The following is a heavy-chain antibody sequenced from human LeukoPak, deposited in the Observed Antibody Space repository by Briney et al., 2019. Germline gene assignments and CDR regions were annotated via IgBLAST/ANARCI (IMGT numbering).Heavy chain of an antibody. Sequence: GASVKVSCKASGYSFSSYGISWVRQAPGQGLEWMGWISAYNDNTKFAQNFQGRVTMTTDTPTSTAYMELRSLRSEDTAVYYCASSRVGATRDLFDYWGQGTLVTVSS. CDR2: ISAYNDNT. CDR1: GYSFSSYG. J-gene: IGHJ4*02. V-gene: IGHV1-18*01. CDR3: ASSRVGATRDLFDY. D-gene: IGHD1-26*01.